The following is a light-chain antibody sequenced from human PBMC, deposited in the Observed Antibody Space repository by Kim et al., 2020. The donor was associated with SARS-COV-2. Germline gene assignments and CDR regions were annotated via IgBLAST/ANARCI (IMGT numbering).Light chain of an antibody. J-gene: IGKJ2*01. CDR3: MQALQTPYT. CDR1: QSLLHSNGYNY. V-gene: IGKV2-28*01. Sequence: EPASISCRSSQSLLHSNGYNYLDWYLQKPGQSPQLLIYLGSNRASGVPDKFSGSGSGTDFTLKISRVEAEDVGVYYCMQALQTPYTFGLGTKLEI. CDR2: LGS.